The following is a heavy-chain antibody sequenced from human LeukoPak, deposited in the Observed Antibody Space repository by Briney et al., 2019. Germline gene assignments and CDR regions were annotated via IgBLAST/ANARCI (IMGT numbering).Heavy chain of an antibody. CDR2: IYYSGST. D-gene: IGHD2-21*02. CDR1: GGSISSYY. V-gene: IGHV4-59*01. CDR3: ARAYCGGDCYIDAFDI. J-gene: IGHJ3*02. Sequence: SETLSLTCTVSGGSISSYYWSWIRQPPGKGLEWIGYIYYSGSTNYNPSLKSRVTISVDTSKNQFSLKLSPVTAADTAAYYCARAYCGGDCYIDAFDIWGQGTMVTVSS.